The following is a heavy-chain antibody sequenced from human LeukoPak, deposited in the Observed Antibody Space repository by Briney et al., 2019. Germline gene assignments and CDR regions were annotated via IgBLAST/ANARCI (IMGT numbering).Heavy chain of an antibody. CDR2: ISSSSSTI. J-gene: IGHJ3*02. V-gene: IGHV3-48*01. Sequence: GGSLRLSCAASGFTFSSYSMNWVRQAPGKGLEWVSYISSSSSTIYYADSVKGRFTISRDNAKNSLYLQMNSLRAEDTAVYYCAGFDSSGYYSLIDAFDIWGQGTMVTVSS. CDR3: AGFDSSGYYSLIDAFDI. D-gene: IGHD3-22*01. CDR1: GFTFSSYS.